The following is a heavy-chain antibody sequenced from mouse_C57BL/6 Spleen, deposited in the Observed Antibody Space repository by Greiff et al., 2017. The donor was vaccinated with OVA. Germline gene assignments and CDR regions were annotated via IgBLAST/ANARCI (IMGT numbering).Heavy chain of an antibody. J-gene: IGHJ4*01. CDR2: IRSKSNNYAT. Sequence: EVQRVESGGGLVQPKGSLKLSCAASGFSFNTYAMNWVRQAPGKGLEWVARIRSKSNNYATYYADSVKDRFTISRDDSESMLYLQMNNLKTEDTAMYYCVRRDDYYAMDYWGQGTSVTVSS. CDR3: VRRDDYYAMDY. CDR1: GFSFNTYA. V-gene: IGHV10-1*01.